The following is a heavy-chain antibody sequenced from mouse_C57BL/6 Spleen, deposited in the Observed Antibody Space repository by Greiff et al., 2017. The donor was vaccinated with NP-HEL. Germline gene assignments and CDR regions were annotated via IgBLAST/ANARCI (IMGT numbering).Heavy chain of an antibody. V-gene: IGHV1-64*01. J-gene: IGHJ1*03. D-gene: IGHD1-1*01. CDR2: IHPNSGST. CDR3: ARRYYGSSPPYWYFDV. Sequence: VQLQQPGAELVKPGASVKLSCKASGYTFTSYWMHWVKQRPGQGLEWIGMIHPNSGSTNYNEKFKSKATLTVDKSSSTAYMQLSSLTSEDSAVYYCARRYYGSSPPYWYFDVWGTGTTVTVSS. CDR1: GYTFTSYW.